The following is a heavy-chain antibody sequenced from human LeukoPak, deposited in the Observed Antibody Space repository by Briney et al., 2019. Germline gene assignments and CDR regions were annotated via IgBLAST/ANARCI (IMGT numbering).Heavy chain of an antibody. J-gene: IGHJ6*04. Sequence: SETLSLTCAVYGGSFGTFYWSWIRQSPGRGLEWIGEVNPRGQINYNPTLMSRVTVSIDTTKKHSSLILTSVTAADTAVYYCARRGNYGIHYHIDVWGTGTTVTVSS. D-gene: IGHD1-7*01. V-gene: IGHV4-34*01. CDR3: ARRGNYGIHYHIDV. CDR1: GGSFGTFY. CDR2: VNPRGQI.